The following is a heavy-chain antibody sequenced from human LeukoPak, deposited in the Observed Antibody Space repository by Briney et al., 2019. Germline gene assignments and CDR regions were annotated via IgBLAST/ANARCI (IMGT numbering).Heavy chain of an antibody. CDR3: ARSLIPGRWYFDL. Sequence: GGSLRLSCAVAGFTFSSFPFHWVRQAPGKGLEWVAAISTDGSYKYHGDSVKGRFTISRDNPMHTLYLQMNGLRPDDTAVYYCARSLIPGRWYFDLWGRGTLVTVSS. J-gene: IGHJ2*01. D-gene: IGHD3-16*01. CDR1: GFTFSSFP. CDR2: ISTDGSYK. V-gene: IGHV3-30*04.